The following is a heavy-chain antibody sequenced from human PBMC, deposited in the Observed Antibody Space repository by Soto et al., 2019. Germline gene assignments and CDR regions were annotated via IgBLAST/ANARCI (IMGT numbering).Heavy chain of an antibody. V-gene: IGHV3-23*01. CDR3: AKGGCSGGNCSPNWFDP. CDR1: VFTFSSHA. J-gene: IGHJ5*02. Sequence: PGGSLRLSCAASVFTFSSHAMTWVRQAPGKGLEWVSSISGSGGNTYYADSVKGRFTISRDNSKNTLYLQMNSLRAEDTAVYYCAKGGCSGGNCSPNWFDPWGQGTLVTVSS. CDR2: ISGSGGNT. D-gene: IGHD2-15*01.